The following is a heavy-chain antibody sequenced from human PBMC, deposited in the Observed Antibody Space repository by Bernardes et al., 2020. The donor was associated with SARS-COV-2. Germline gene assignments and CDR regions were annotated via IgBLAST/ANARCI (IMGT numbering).Heavy chain of an antibody. V-gene: IGHV3-30*18. CDR3: AKDGINIVVVPAAMDIDYFDY. D-gene: IGHD2-2*01. CDR1: GFTFSSYG. CDR2: ISYDGSNK. J-gene: IGHJ4*02. Sequence: GGSLRLSCAASGFTFSSYGMHWVRQAPGKGLEWVAVISYDGSNKYYADSVKGRFTISRDNSKNTLYLQMNSLRAEDTAVYYCAKDGINIVVVPAAMDIDYFDYWGQGTLVTVSS.